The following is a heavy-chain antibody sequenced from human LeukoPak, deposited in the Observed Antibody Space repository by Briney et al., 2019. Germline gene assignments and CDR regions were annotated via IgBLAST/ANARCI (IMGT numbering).Heavy chain of an antibody. J-gene: IGHJ4*02. Sequence: GGSLRLSCAASGFTFSSYSMNWVRQAPGKGLEWVSYISSSSSTIYYADSVKGRFTISRDNAKNSLYLQMSSLRAEDTAVYYCARMDSTGGNLKIDYWAREPWSPSPQ. CDR3: ARMDSTGGNLKIDY. V-gene: IGHV3-48*01. CDR1: GFTFSSYS. D-gene: IGHD1-14*01. CDR2: ISSSSSTI.